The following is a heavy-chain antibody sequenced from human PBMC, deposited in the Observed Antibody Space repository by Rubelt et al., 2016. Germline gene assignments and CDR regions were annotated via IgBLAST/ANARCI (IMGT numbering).Heavy chain of an antibody. CDR3: ARDQLALYAFDI. V-gene: IGHV1-18*01. J-gene: IGHJ3*02. D-gene: IGHD1-1*01. Sequence: QVQLVQSGAEVKKPGASVKVSCKASGYTFTTYGISWVRQAPGQGLEWMGWIRTYNGNTNYAQKPQGRATMTTDTSTSTAYMELRSLRSDDTAMYFCARDQLALYAFDIWGQGTMVTVSS. CDR1: GYTFTTYG. CDR2: IRTYNGNT.